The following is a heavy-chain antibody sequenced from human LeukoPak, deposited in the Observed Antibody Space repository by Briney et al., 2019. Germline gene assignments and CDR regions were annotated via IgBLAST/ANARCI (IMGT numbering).Heavy chain of an antibody. D-gene: IGHD6-19*01. CDR1: GFTFSSYA. CDR2: INNSGGTT. V-gene: IGHV3-23*01. CDR3: AKDPISVADLPFEH. Sequence: GGSLRLSCAASGFTFSSYAMSWVRQAPGKGLEWVSSINNSGGTTYYADSVKGRFSISRDNSKNTLYLQMNSLRAEDTAVYYCAKDPISVADLPFEHWGPGTLVTVSS. J-gene: IGHJ4*02.